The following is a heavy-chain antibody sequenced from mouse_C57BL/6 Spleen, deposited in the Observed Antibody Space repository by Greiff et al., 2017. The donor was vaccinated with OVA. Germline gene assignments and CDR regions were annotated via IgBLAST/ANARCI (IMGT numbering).Heavy chain of an antibody. V-gene: IGHV5-9-1*02. J-gene: IGHJ3*01. CDR2: ISSGGDYI. D-gene: IGHD2-1*01. CDR3: TREIYGNYPFAY. CDR1: GFTFSSYA. Sequence: EVQLVESGEGLVKPGGSLKLSCAASGFTFSSYAMSWVRQTPEKRLEWVAYISSGGDYIYYADTVKGRFTISRDNARNTLYLQMSSLKSEDTAMYYCTREIYGNYPFAYWGQGTLVTVSA.